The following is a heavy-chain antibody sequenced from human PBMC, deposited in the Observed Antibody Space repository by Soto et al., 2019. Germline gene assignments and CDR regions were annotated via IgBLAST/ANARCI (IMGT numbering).Heavy chain of an antibody. CDR1: GFSLSTSGVG. J-gene: IGHJ4*02. CDR3: AHVYGGYDNFDY. Sequence: QITLKESGPTLVKPTQTLTLTGTFSGFSLSTSGVGVGWIRQPPGKALEWLALIYWDDDKRYSPSLKSRLTITKDTSKNKVVLTMTNMDPVDTATYYCAHVYGGYDNFDYWGQGTLVTVSS. V-gene: IGHV2-5*02. D-gene: IGHD5-12*01. CDR2: IYWDDDK.